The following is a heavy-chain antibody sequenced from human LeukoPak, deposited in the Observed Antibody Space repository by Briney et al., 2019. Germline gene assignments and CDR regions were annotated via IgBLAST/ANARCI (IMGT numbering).Heavy chain of an antibody. J-gene: IGHJ6*02. V-gene: IGHV5-10-1*01. D-gene: IGHD3-22*01. Sequence: GESLKISCKGSGYSFTSYWISWVRQMPGKGLEWMGRIDPSDSYTNYSPSFQGHVTISADKSISTAYLQWSSLKASDTAMYYCARRRLYYYDSSGYYTGPDYYYYYAMDVWGQGTTVTVSS. CDR2: IDPSDSYT. CDR1: GYSFTSYW. CDR3: ARRRLYYYDSSGYYTGPDYYYYYAMDV.